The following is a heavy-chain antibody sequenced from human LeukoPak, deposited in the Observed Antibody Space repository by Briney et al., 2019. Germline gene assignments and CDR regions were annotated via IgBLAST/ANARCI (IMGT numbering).Heavy chain of an antibody. CDR3: ARGPLHCSSTSRRGDYFDY. J-gene: IGHJ4*02. V-gene: IGHV3-30-3*01. D-gene: IGHD2-2*01. CDR1: GFTFSSYA. CDR2: ISYDGSNK. Sequence: GGSLRLSCAASGFTFSSYAMHWVRQAPGKGLEWVAVISYDGSNKYYADSVKGRFTISRDNSKNTLYLQMNSLRAEDTAVYYCARGPLHCSSTSRRGDYFDYWGQGTLVTVSS.